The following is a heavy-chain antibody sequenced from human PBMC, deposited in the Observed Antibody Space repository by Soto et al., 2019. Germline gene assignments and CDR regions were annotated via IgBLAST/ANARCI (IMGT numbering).Heavy chain of an antibody. D-gene: IGHD3-3*01. CDR3: ARTSGNDFWSGYYTGLNYYYYGMDV. V-gene: IGHV1-8*01. CDR1: GYTFTSYD. CDR2: MNPNSGNT. Sequence: ASVKVSCKASGYTFTSYDINWVRQATGQGLEWMGWMNPNSGNTGYAQKFQGRVTMTRNTSISTAYMELSSLRSEDTAVYYCARTSGNDFWSGYYTGLNYYYYGMDVWGQGTTVTVSS. J-gene: IGHJ6*02.